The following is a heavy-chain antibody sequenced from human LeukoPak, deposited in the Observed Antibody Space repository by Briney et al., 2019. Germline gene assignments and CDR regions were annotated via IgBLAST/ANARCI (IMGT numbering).Heavy chain of an antibody. CDR1: GFTFSIYG. CDR3: AKADWYYFDY. CDR2: IRYDGSNK. Sequence: GGSLRLSCAASGFTFSIYGMHWVRQAPGKGLEWVAFIRYDGSNKYYADSVKGRFTISRDNSKNTLYLQMNSLRAEDTAVYYCAKADWYYFDYWGQGTLVTVSS. D-gene: IGHD3-9*01. V-gene: IGHV3-30*02. J-gene: IGHJ4*02.